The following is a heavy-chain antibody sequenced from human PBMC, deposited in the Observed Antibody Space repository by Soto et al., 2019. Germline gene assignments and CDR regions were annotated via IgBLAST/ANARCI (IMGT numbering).Heavy chain of an antibody. V-gene: IGHV1-18*01. CDR2: ISAYNGNT. J-gene: IGHJ6*03. CDR1: GYSFTNYV. Sequence: QDQLVQSGVEVKKPGASVKVSCKASGYSFTNYVITWVRQAPGQGFEWMGWISAYNGNTKHAQKDQGRVTMTTDASTGTAYLEVRSLTSDAPAVYYCARDRGVAPPVAGNTHYYVYVDVWGKGTTFTVSS. D-gene: IGHD6-19*01. CDR3: ARDRGVAPPVAGNTHYYVYVDV.